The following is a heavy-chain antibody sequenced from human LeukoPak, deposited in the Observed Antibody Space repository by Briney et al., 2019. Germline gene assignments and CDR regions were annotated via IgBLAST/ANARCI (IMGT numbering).Heavy chain of an antibody. Sequence: GGSLRLSCAASGFTFSSYGMHWVRQAPGKGLEWVAVISYDGSNKYCADSVKGRFTISRDNSKNTLYLQMNSLRAEDTAVYYCAKDRGPIVVVPAALDYWGQGTLVTVSS. CDR2: ISYDGSNK. D-gene: IGHD2-2*01. CDR3: AKDRGPIVVVPAALDY. J-gene: IGHJ4*02. CDR1: GFTFSSYG. V-gene: IGHV3-30*18.